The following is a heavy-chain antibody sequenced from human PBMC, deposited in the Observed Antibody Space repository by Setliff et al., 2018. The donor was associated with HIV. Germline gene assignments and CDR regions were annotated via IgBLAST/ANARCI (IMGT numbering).Heavy chain of an antibody. CDR3: ARDPYRSAWFSGGHDAFDI. D-gene: IGHD6-19*01. CDR2: INPSGGST. J-gene: IGHJ3*02. Sequence: ASVKVSCKASGYTFTSYYMHWVRQAPGQGLEWMGIINPSGGSTSYAQKFQGRVTMTRDTSTSTVYMELSSLRSEDTAVYYCARDPYRSAWFSGGHDAFDIWGQGTMVTVSS. CDR1: GYTFTSYY. V-gene: IGHV1-46*01.